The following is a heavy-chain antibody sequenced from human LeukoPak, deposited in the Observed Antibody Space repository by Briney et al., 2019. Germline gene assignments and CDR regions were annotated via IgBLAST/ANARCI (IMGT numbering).Heavy chain of an antibody. CDR2: SNTSDNT. D-gene: IGHD1-20*01. CDR1: AGSTSSRDYS. V-gene: IGHV4-39*01. J-gene: IGHJ4*02. CDR3: ARQPATVTGVDY. Sequence: SETLSLTCTVSAGSTSSRDYSWGWMRQPPGKGRVSSGRSNTSDNTYYNPSVTSSVTISVDTSKNQFSLNLNSVTAADTAVYYCARQPATVTGVDYWGQGALVTVSS.